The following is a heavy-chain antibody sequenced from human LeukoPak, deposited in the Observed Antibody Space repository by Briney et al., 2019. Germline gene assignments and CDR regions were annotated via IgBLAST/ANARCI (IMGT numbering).Heavy chain of an antibody. V-gene: IGHV3-30*18. D-gene: IGHD2-2*01. Sequence: GGSLRLSCAASGFXFSSYGIHWVRQAPGKGREWVAVISYDGSNKYYADSVKGRFTISRDNSKNTLYLQMNSLRAEDTAVYYCAKEYTKLGYCSSTSCPTGFNYWGQGTLVTVSS. J-gene: IGHJ4*02. CDR3: AKEYTKLGYCSSTSCPTGFNY. CDR1: GFXFSSYG. CDR2: ISYDGSNK.